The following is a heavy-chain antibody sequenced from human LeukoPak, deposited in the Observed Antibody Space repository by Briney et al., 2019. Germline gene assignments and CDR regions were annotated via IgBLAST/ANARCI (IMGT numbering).Heavy chain of an antibody. V-gene: IGHV1-69*06. CDR3: ARASQMYYYYYYMDV. CDR1: GGTFSSYA. J-gene: IGHJ6*03. CDR2: IIPIFGTA. Sequence: ASVKVSCKASGGTFSSYAISWVRQAPGQGLEWMGGIIPIFGTANYAQKFQGRVTITADKSTSTAYMELSSLRSEDTAVYYCARASQMYYYYYYMDVWGKGTTVTVSS. D-gene: IGHD5-24*01.